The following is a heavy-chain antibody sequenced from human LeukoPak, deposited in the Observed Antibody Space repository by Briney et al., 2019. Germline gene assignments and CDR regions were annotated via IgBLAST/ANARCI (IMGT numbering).Heavy chain of an antibody. CDR3: ASLWFGEFFPFDY. J-gene: IGHJ4*02. CDR2: ISGSGGST. D-gene: IGHD3-10*01. V-gene: IGHV3-23*01. Sequence: PGGSLRLSCAASGFTFSSYAMSWVRQAPGKGLEWVSAISGSGGSTYYADSVKGRFTISRDNSKNTLYLQMNSLRAEDTAVYYCASLWFGEFFPFDYWGQGTLVTVSS. CDR1: GFTFSSYA.